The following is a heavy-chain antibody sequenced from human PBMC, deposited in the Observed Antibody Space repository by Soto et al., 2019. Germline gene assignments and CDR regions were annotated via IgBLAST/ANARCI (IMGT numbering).Heavy chain of an antibody. Sequence: QVQLVESGGGVVQPGRSLRLSCAASGFTFSSYAMHWVRQAPGKGLEWVAVISYDGANKYYADSVKGRFTISRDSSKNTLYLQMNSRRAEDTAVYFCARGGYCNSTSCYRCGMDVWGQGTTVTVSS. CDR1: GFTFSSYA. CDR2: ISYDGANK. D-gene: IGHD2-2*03. J-gene: IGHJ6*02. V-gene: IGHV3-30-3*01. CDR3: ARGGYCNSTSCYRCGMDV.